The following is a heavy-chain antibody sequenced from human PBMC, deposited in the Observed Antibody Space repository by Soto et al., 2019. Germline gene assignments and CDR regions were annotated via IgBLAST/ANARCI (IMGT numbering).Heavy chain of an antibody. J-gene: IGHJ4*02. CDR2: IIPIFGTA. V-gene: IGHV1-69*01. D-gene: IGHD2-15*01. CDR3: ASGPYPTLVVVAATPVYY. Sequence: QVQLVQSGAEVKKPGSSVKVSCKASGGTFSSYAISWVRQAPGQGLEWMGGIIPIFGTANYAQKFQGRVTITEDEFTSTAYMELSSLRSEDTAVYYWASGPYPTLVVVAATPVYYWGQGTLVTVSS. CDR1: GGTFSSYA.